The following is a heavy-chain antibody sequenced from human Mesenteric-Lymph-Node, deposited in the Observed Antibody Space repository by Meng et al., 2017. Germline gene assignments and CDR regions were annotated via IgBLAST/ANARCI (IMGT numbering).Heavy chain of an antibody. D-gene: IGHD3-22*01. Sequence: SETLSLTCAVYGGSFSGYYWSWIRQPPGKGLEWIGEINHSGSTSYNPSLKSRVTISVDTSKNQFSLKLSSVTAADTAVYYCARVLWVYDSSGYYPYYFDYWGQGTLVTVSS. CDR1: GGSFSGYY. CDR2: INHSGST. CDR3: ARVLWVYDSSGYYPYYFDY. V-gene: IGHV4-34*01. J-gene: IGHJ4*02.